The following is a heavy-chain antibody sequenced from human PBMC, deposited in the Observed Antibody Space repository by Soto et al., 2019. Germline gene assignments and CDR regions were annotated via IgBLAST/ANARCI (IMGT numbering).Heavy chain of an antibody. D-gene: IGHD3-22*01. Sequence: QLQESGPGLVKPSQTLSLTCTVSGASIINNDYYWSWIRQTPGKGLEWIGYVYYSGTTDYIPSLKSRLSMSIDKSQNQFTLKLNSVTAADTATYYCARMSYFYDKWYFDLWGRGTLVTVSS. CDR1: GASIINNDYY. V-gene: IGHV4-30-4*01. J-gene: IGHJ2*01. CDR2: VYYSGTT. CDR3: ARMSYFYDKWYFDL.